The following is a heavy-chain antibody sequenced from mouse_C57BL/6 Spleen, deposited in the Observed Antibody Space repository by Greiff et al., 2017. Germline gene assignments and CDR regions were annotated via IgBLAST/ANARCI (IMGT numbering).Heavy chain of an antibody. J-gene: IGHJ2*01. CDR3: TTSAYYGSSY. V-gene: IGHV14-1*01. CDR1: GFNIKDYY. CDR2: IDPEDGDT. Sequence: VQLQQSGAELVRPGASVKLSCTASGFNIKDYYMHWVKQRPEQGLEWIGRIDPEDGDTEYAPKFQGKATMTADTSSNTAYLQLSSRTSVGTAAYYCTTSAYYGSSYWGQGTTLTVSS. D-gene: IGHD1-1*01.